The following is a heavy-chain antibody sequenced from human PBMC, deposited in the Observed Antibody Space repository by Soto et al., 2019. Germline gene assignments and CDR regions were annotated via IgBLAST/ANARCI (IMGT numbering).Heavy chain of an antibody. J-gene: IGHJ3*02. CDR3: ARSAGAVVITDDAFDI. CDR2: IYYSGST. D-gene: IGHD3-22*01. V-gene: IGHV4-59*01. Sequence: SETLSLTCTVSGGSISSYYWSWIRQPPGKGLEWIGYIYYSGSTNYNPSLKSRVTISVDTSKNQFSLKLSSVTAADTAVYYCARSAGAVVITDDAFDIWGQGTMVTVSS. CDR1: GGSISSYY.